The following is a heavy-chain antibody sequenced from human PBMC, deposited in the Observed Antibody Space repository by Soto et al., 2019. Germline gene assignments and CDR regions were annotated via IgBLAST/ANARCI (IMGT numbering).Heavy chain of an antibody. J-gene: IGHJ4*02. CDR2: IDYSGNI. CDR1: GGSITSSGSA. Sequence: QLQLQESGPGLVKLSETLSLTCNASGGSITSSGSAWGWIRQSPGKGLEWIGTIDYSGNIYYIPSLKSRITISVDTSKNQISLKLSSVTAADTAVYYCARHIHNQGFEYYFDSWGQGTLVTVSS. D-gene: IGHD1-1*01. CDR3: ARHIHNQGFEYYFDS. V-gene: IGHV4-39*01.